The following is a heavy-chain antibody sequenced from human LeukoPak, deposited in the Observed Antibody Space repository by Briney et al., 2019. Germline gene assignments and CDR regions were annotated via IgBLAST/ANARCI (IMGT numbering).Heavy chain of an antibody. V-gene: IGHV4-34*01. CDR1: GGSFSGYY. CDR3: AREEMATMPIDY. D-gene: IGHD5-24*01. CDR2: INHSGST. J-gene: IGHJ4*02. Sequence: PSETLSLTCAVYGGSFSGYYRSWIRQPPGKGLEWIGEINHSGSTNYNPSLKSRVTISVDTSKNQFSLKLSSVTAADTAVYYCAREEMATMPIDYWGQGTLVTVSS.